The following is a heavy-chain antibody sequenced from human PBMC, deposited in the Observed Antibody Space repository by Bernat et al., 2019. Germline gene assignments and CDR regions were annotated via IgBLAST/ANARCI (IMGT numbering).Heavy chain of an antibody. CDR3: ARDQASYGYGYYYGMDV. V-gene: IGHV1-2*04. J-gene: IGHJ6*02. Sequence: QVQLVQDDAEVKKPGSSVKFSCKASGGTFSSYAISWVRQAPGQGLEWMGGIIPNSGGTNYAQKFQGWVTMTRDTSISTAYMELSRLRSDDTAVYYCARDQASYGYGYYYGMDVWGQGIT. CDR2: IIPNSGGT. D-gene: IGHD5-18*01. CDR1: GGTFSSYA.